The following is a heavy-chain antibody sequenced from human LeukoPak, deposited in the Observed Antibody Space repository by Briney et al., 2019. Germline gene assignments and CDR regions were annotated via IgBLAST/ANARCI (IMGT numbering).Heavy chain of an antibody. CDR3: ARVQLGAYYFDY. V-gene: IGHV4-61*02. J-gene: IGHJ4*02. D-gene: IGHD5-18*01. CDR1: GGSISSGSYY. Sequence: SETLSLTCTVSGGSISSGSYYWSWIRQPAGKGLEWIGRIYTSGSTNYNPSLKSRVTISVDTSKNQFSLKLSSVTAADTAVYYCARVQLGAYYFDYWGQGTLVTVSS. CDR2: IYTSGST.